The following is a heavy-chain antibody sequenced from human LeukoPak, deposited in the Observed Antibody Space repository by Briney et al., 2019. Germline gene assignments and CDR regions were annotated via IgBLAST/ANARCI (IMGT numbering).Heavy chain of an antibody. Sequence: ASETLSLTSTASTCTIYSTSYDRRWIRQPPGRGLEWIGGIIYSGNTYYNPSLKSRVTISVDTTKNQFSLKLTSVTAAVTAVDFCVRHIRCSVYVFDLWRQGTLVTVSS. CDR1: TCTIYSTSYD. D-gene: IGHD5/OR15-5a*01. V-gene: IGHV4-39*01. CDR2: IIYSGNT. CDR3: VRHIRCSVYVFDL. J-gene: IGHJ4*02.